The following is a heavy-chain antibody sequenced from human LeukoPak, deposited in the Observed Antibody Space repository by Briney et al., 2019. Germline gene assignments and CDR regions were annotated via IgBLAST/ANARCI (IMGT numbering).Heavy chain of an antibody. J-gene: IGHJ4*02. CDR1: GGSISSRSYY. CDR3: ARADDNSGYCDY. Sequence: SETLSLTCTVSGGSISSRSYYWGWIRQPPGKGLEWIGEIYHSGSTNYNPSLKSRVTISVDESKNQFSLKLSSVTAADTAVYYCARADDNSGYCDYWGQGTLVTVSS. V-gene: IGHV4-39*07. D-gene: IGHD3-22*01. CDR2: IYHSGST.